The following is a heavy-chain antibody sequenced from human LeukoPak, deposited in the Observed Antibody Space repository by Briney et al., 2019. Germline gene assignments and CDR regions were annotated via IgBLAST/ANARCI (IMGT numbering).Heavy chain of an antibody. V-gene: IGHV4-59*08. Sequence: SETLSLTCTVSGGSISSYYWSWIRQPPGKGLEWIGYIYYSGSTNCNPSLKSRVTISVDTSKNQFSLKLSSVTAADTAVYYCARLQHYYDSSGYYLDYWGQGTLVTVSS. D-gene: IGHD3-22*01. J-gene: IGHJ4*02. CDR2: IYYSGST. CDR1: GGSISSYY. CDR3: ARLQHYYDSSGYYLDY.